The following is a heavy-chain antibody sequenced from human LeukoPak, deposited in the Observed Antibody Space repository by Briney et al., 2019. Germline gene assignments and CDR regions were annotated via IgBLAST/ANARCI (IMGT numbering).Heavy chain of an antibody. V-gene: IGHV3-48*04. CDR2: ISDSSSTI. Sequence: PGGSLRLSCAASGFTFSDYSMNWVRQAPGKGLEWVSYISDSSSTIYYTDSVEGRFTISRDNAKSSLYLQMSSLRAEDTAVYYCARERGPIDSWGQGTLVTVSS. J-gene: IGHJ4*02. D-gene: IGHD3-16*01. CDR1: GFTFSDYS. CDR3: ARERGPIDS.